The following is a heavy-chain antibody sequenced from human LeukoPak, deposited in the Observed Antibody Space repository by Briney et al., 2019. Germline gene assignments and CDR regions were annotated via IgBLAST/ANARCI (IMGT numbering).Heavy chain of an antibody. CDR1: GYTFTGYY. CDR2: INPNSGGT. Sequence: ASVKVSCKASGYTFTGYYMHWVRQAPGQGLEWMGWINPNSGGTNYAQKFQGRVTMTRDTSISTAYMELSRPRSDDTAVYYCARDYDFWSGYTPIDYWGQGTLVTVSS. J-gene: IGHJ4*02. D-gene: IGHD3-3*01. CDR3: ARDYDFWSGYTPIDY. V-gene: IGHV1-2*02.